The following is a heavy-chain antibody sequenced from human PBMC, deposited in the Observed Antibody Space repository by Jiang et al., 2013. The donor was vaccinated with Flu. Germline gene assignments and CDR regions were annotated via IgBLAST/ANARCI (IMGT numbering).Heavy chain of an antibody. Sequence: VQLVESGAEVKKPGASVKVSCKASGYTFTGYYMHWVRQAPGQGLEWMGWINPNSGGTNYAQKFQGRVTMTRDTSISTAYMELSRLRSDDTAVYYCARGSSSWYRLYYFDYWGQGTLVTVSS. V-gene: IGHV1-2*02. D-gene: IGHD6-13*01. CDR2: INPNSGGT. CDR1: GYTFTGYY. J-gene: IGHJ4*02. CDR3: ARGSSSWYRLYYFDY.